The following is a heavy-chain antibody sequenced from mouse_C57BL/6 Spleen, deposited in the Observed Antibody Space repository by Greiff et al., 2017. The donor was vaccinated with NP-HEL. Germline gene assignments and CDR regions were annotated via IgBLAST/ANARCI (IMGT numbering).Heavy chain of an antibody. V-gene: IGHV1-81*01. CDR3: ARSGGTYEGC. Sequence: QVQLKQSGAELARPGASVKLSCKASGYTFTSYGISWVKQRTGQGLEWIGEIYPRSGNTYYNEKFKGKATLTADKSSSTAYMELRSLTSEDSAVYFCARSGGTYEGCWGPGATLTVSS. CDR2: IYPRSGNT. J-gene: IGHJ2*01. D-gene: IGHD5-1*01. CDR1: GYTFTSYG.